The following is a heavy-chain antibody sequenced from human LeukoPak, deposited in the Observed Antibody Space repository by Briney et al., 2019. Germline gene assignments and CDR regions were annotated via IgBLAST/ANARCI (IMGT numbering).Heavy chain of an antibody. Sequence: ASVKVSCKASGGTFSSYAISWMRQAPGQRLEWVGWINPNTGVTNYAQKFQGRVTMTRNTSISTVYMELSRLSSDDTAVYYCARAAYSSAWRPYYFDYWGQGTLVTVSS. CDR2: INPNTGVT. J-gene: IGHJ4*02. CDR3: ARAAYSSAWRPYYFDY. V-gene: IGHV1-2*02. D-gene: IGHD6-25*01. CDR1: GGTFSSYA.